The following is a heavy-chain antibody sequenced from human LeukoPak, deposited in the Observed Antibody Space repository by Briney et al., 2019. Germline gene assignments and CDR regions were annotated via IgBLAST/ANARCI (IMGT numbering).Heavy chain of an antibody. Sequence: GGSLRLSCAASGLSVTNYYMNWVRQAPGKGLEWVSAISGSGGSTYYADSVKGRFTISRDNSKNTLYLQMNSLRAEDTAVYFCASIPHYSSGWYDSWGQGTLVTVSS. J-gene: IGHJ5*01. CDR3: ASIPHYSSGWYDS. V-gene: IGHV3-23*01. D-gene: IGHD6-19*01. CDR2: ISGSGGST. CDR1: GLSVTNYY.